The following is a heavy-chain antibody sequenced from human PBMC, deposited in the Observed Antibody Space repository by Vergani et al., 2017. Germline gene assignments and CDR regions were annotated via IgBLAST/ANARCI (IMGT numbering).Heavy chain of an antibody. CDR2: IIPIFGTA. CDR1: GYTFTSYY. D-gene: IGHD2-21*02. CDR3: ARLGGAYCGGDCSSNWFDP. Sequence: QVQLVQSGAEVKKPGASVKVSCKASGYTFTSYYMHWVRQAPGQGLEWMGRIIPIFGTANYAQKFQGRVTITADESTSTAYMELSSLRSEDTAVYYCARLGGAYCGGDCSSNWFDPWGQGTLVTVSS. V-gene: IGHV1-69*18. J-gene: IGHJ5*02.